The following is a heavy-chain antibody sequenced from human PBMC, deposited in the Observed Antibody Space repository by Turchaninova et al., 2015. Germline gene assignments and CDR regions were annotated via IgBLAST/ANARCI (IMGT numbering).Heavy chain of an antibody. CDR3: ASRIVGATTIDY. D-gene: IGHD1-26*01. V-gene: IGHV4-30-4*01. Sequence: QVQLQESGPGLVTPSQTLSLTCTVSWGSISSGNYYWSWIRQPPGKGLEWIGYIYYSGSTYYNPSLKSRVTISVDTSKNQFSLKLSSVTAADTAVYYCASRIVGATTIDYWGQGTLVTVSS. CDR2: IYYSGST. CDR1: WGSISSGNYY. J-gene: IGHJ4*02.